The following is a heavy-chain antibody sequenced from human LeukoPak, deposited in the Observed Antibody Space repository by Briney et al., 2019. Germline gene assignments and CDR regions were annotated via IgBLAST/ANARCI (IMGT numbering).Heavy chain of an antibody. CDR2: ISHDGSNK. V-gene: IGHV3-30*03. CDR1: GFSFSSYG. CDR3: ARDYDGNFAVEY. D-gene: IGHD4-23*01. Sequence: GGSLRLSCAASGFSFSSYGMHWVRQAPGKGLEWVAVISHDGSNKHYADPVKGRFTISRDTSKNTLYLQMTSLRGEDTAVYYCARDYDGNFAVEYWGQGTLVTVSS. J-gene: IGHJ4*02.